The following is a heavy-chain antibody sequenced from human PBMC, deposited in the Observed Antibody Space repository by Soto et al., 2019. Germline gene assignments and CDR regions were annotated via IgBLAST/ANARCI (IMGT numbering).Heavy chain of an antibody. J-gene: IGHJ5*01. D-gene: IGHD5-12*01. CDR2: ISSSSVTI. CDR1: GFVFNTYG. Sequence: EVQLLESGGDLVEPGGSLTLSCAASGFVFNTYGMIWVRQAPGKGLEWISYISSSSVTIYYADSLKGRFTVSRDNAQSSLFLQMNSLTAEDTAVYYCARDGGYSSALDSWGQGTLVTVSS. CDR3: ARDGGYSSALDS. V-gene: IGHV3-48*01.